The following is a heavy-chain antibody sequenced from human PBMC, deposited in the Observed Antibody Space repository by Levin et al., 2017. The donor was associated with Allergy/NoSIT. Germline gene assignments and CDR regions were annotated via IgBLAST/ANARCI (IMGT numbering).Heavy chain of an antibody. CDR3: ARDYYGSGRSYVAFDI. CDR1: DFSVINFY. V-gene: IGHV3-53*01. J-gene: IGHJ3*02. Sequence: GESLKISCAASDFSVINFYINWVRQAPGKGLEWVSFIRGDGSTVYGDSAKGRFIISRDNVKNTVYLQLNSLRAEDTAIYYCARDYYGSGRSYVAFDIWGQGTKVTVSS. CDR2: IRGDGST. D-gene: IGHD3-10*01.